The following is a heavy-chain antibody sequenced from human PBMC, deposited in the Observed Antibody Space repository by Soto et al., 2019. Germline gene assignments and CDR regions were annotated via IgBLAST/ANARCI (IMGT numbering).Heavy chain of an antibody. CDR3: ATRRDGYTKFDY. CDR1: GGTLSSYG. D-gene: IGHD5-12*01. J-gene: IGHJ4*02. V-gene: IGHV1-69*13. Sequence: GTTAKVPSKASGGTLSSYGINWVRQAPGQGLEWMGGIIPVFGTVNYAQKFKGRVTIIADGSTRTAYMELSSLRSEDTAVYYCATRRDGYTKFDYWGQGTQVTVSS. CDR2: IIPVFGTV.